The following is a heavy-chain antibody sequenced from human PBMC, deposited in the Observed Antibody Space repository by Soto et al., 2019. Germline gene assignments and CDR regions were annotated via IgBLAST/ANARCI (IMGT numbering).Heavy chain of an antibody. CDR1: GASV. CDR2: ISESGTT. Sequence: QLQLEESGPGLVKPSETLSLTCAVSGASVWAWIRQPPGKGLEWLGSISESGTTYYSPSLKSRVTISVDTSNNHFSLKLSSVTAVDTAVYYCARSAYSSGVYNGLDVWGQGATVTVSS. V-gene: IGHV4-38-2*01. J-gene: IGHJ6*02. CDR3: ARSAYSSGVYNGLDV. D-gene: IGHD6-19*01.